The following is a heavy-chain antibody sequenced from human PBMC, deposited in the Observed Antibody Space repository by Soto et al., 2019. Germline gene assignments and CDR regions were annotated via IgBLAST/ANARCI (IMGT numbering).Heavy chain of an antibody. V-gene: IGHV2-5*02. D-gene: IGHD3-10*01. CDR2: FYWDDDK. CDR1: GFSLTTSGVG. Sequence: QITLKESGPTLVKPTQTLTLTCTFSGFSLTTSGVGVGWIRQPPGQALELFALFYWDDDKRYSPSLKNRVTITKDTSRNQVVLTLIDLDPVDTATYYCAHKSLVPFGMDVWGQGTTVTVAS. CDR3: AHKSLVPFGMDV. J-gene: IGHJ6*02.